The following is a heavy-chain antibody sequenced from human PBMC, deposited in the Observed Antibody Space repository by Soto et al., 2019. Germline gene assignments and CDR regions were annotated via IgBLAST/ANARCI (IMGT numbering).Heavy chain of an antibody. CDR1: GFSLSTSGVG. Sequence: ITLKESGPTLVKPTQTLTLTCTFSGFSLSTSGVGVGWIRQPPGKAMEWLALIYWDDDKSYSPSLKSRLTISKDTSNNQVILTMTHMDPMDTATYSCAQGGTPFDYWGQGTPVTVSS. CDR3: AQGGTPFDY. D-gene: IGHD2-15*01. V-gene: IGHV2-5*02. J-gene: IGHJ4*02. CDR2: IYWDDDK.